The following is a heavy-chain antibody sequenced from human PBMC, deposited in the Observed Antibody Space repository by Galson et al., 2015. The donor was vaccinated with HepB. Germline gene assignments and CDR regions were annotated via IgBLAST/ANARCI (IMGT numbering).Heavy chain of an antibody. J-gene: IGHJ4*02. CDR3: AGGPPRERDIWSRHYTRPDF. CDR2: IWYDGDPK. CDR1: GFTFSNYG. Sequence: SCAASGFTFSNYGMHWVRQAPGKGLEWVAVIWYDGDPKYYADSVKGRFTVSRDTSKSTLYLQMNSLRVGDTAVYYCAGGPPRERDIWSRHYTRPDFWGQGTLVTVSS. V-gene: IGHV3-33*01. D-gene: IGHD3-3*01.